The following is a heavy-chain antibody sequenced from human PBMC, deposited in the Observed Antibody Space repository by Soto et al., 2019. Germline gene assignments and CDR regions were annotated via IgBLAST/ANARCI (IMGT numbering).Heavy chain of an antibody. CDR3: ARDDEDGSYCDLGY. V-gene: IGHV3-30*03. CDR1: GFTFSSYG. J-gene: IGHJ4*02. D-gene: IGHD3-10*01. CDR2: ISYDGSNK. Sequence: GGSLRLSCAASGFTFSSYGMHWVRQAPGKGLEWVAVISYDGSNKYYADSVKGRFTISRDNSKNTLYLQMNSLRTEDTAIYYCARDDEDGSYCDLGYWGQGTLVTVSS.